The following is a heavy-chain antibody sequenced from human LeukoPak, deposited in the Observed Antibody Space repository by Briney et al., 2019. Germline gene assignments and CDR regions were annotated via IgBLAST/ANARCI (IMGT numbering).Heavy chain of an antibody. V-gene: IGHV3-48*01. CDR3: ARDDQPLPLDY. Sequence: GGSLRLSCVASGFTFGTSHMSWIRQAPGKGLECVSYINSRSATIRYADSVKGRFTISRDNAENSLYLQMNSLRAEDTAVYYCARDDQPLPLDYWGQGTLVTVSS. CDR2: INSRSATI. CDR1: GFTFGTSH. J-gene: IGHJ4*02.